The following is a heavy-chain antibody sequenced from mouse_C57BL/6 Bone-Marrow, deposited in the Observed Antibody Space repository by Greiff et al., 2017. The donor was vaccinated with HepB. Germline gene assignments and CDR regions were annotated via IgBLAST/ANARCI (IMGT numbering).Heavy chain of an antibody. D-gene: IGHD1-1*01. J-gene: IGHJ3*01. V-gene: IGHV1-4*01. Sequence: VQLQQSGAELARPGASVKMSCKASGYTFTSYTMHWVKQRPGQGLEWIGYINPSSGYTKYNQKFKDKATLTADKSSSTAYMQLSSLTSEDSAVYYCARRRSFYYYGSSYGAWFAYCGQGTLVTVSA. CDR1: GYTFTSYT. CDR2: INPSSGYT. CDR3: ARRRSFYYYGSSYGAWFAY.